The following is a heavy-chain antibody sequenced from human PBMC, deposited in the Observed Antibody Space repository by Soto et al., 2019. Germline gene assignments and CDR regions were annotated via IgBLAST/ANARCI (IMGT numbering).Heavy chain of an antibody. V-gene: IGHV1-8*01. Sequence: QVQLVQSGAEVKKPGASVKVSCKASGYTFTSYDINWVRQATGQGLEWMGWMNANSGNTGYAQKFQGRVTMTRNTSISTAYMELSSLRSEDTAVYYCARGVMVRVVACLGMDVCVQGTTVTVSS. D-gene: IGHD3-10*01. CDR2: MNANSGNT. CDR1: GYTFTSYD. J-gene: IGHJ6*02. CDR3: ARGVMVRVVACLGMDV.